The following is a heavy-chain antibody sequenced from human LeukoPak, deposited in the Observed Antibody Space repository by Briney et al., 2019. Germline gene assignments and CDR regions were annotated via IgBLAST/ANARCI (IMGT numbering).Heavy chain of an antibody. CDR3: ARDRSGSYLNWFDP. J-gene: IGHJ5*02. CDR1: GGTFSSYA. V-gene: IGHV1-69*13. Sequence: ASVKVSCKASGGTFSSYAISWVRQAPGQGLEWMGGIIPIFGTANYAQKFQGRVTITADESTSTAYMELSSLRSEDTAVYYCARDRSGSYLNWFDPWGQGTLVTVSS. D-gene: IGHD1-26*01. CDR2: IIPIFGTA.